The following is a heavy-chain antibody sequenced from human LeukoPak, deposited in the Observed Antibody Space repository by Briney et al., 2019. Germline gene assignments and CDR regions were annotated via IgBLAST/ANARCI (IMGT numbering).Heavy chain of an antibody. CDR3: ARGTREDFCDSSGYYYVA. V-gene: IGHV4-59*01. CDR1: GGSISSYY. D-gene: IGHD3-22*01. Sequence: PSETLSLTCTVSGGSISSYYWSWIRQPPGKGLEWIGYIYYSGSTNYNPSLKSRVTISVDTSKNQFSLKRSSVTAADTAVYYCARGTREDFCDSSGYYYVAWGQGTLVTVSS. J-gene: IGHJ5*02. CDR2: IYYSGST.